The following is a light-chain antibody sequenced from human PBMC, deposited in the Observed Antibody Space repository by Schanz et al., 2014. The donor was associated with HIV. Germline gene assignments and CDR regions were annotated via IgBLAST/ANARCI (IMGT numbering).Light chain of an antibody. J-gene: IGLJ2*01. CDR2: VNH. CDR1: AFNIGQNY. V-gene: IGLV1-51*01. Sequence: QSVLTQPPSMSAAPGQRVTISCAGSAFNIGQNYVSWFQQFPGTAPKLLIYVNHQRPSDIPDRFSGSKTGTSATLAIVGLQTGDEADYYCVTWDSFLNAVVFGGGTKLTVL. CDR3: VTWDSFLNAVV.